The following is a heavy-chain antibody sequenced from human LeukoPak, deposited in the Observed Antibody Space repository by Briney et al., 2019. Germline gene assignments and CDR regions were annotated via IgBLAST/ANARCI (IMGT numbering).Heavy chain of an antibody. J-gene: IGHJ6*02. D-gene: IGHD2-15*01. CDR2: INPNSGGT. CDR1: GYTFTGYY. Sequence: GSVKVSCKASGYTFTGYYMHWVRQAPGQGLEWMGWINPNSGGTNYAQKFQGRVTMTRDTSISTAYMELSRLRSDDTAVYYCARKFFTPYYGMDVWGQGTTVTVSS. CDR3: ARKFFTPYYGMDV. V-gene: IGHV1-2*02.